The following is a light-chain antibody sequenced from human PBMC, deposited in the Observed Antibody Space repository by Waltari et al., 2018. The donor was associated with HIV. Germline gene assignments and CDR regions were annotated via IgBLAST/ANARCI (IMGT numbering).Light chain of an antibody. V-gene: IGKV1-5*03. Sequence: DIQMTQSPPSLFASLGDRVTITCRASQSVTSYLAWYQQKLGSSPNLLIYSASTLVTGVSSTFSASGSGTHFTLTITNLQPDDVATYFYQQYDSYPWTFGQGTRV. CDR2: SAS. CDR3: QQYDSYPWT. CDR1: QSVTSY. J-gene: IGKJ1*01.